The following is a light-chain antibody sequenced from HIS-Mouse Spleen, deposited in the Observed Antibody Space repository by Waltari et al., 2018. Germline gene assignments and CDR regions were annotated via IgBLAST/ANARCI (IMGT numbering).Light chain of an antibody. CDR1: QSVLYSSNNKNY. CDR3: QQYYSTPLT. CDR2: WAS. J-gene: IGKJ4*01. V-gene: IGKV4-1*01. Sequence: DIVMTQSPDSLAVSLGERATINSKSSQSVLYSSNNKNYLAWYQQKPGQPPKLLIYWASTRESGVPDRFSGSGSGTDFTLTSSSLQAEDVAVYYCQQYYSTPLTFGGGTKVEIK.